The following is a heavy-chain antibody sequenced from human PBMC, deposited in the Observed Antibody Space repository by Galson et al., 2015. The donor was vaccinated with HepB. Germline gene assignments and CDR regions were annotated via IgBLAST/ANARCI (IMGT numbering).Heavy chain of an antibody. D-gene: IGHD6-19*01. J-gene: IGHJ5*02. Sequence: SEPLSLTCAVYGGSFSGYYWSWIRQPPGKGLEWIGEINHSGSTNYNPSLKSRVTISVDTSKNQFSLKLSSVTAADTAVYYCARGRQWLGHNWFDPWGQGTLVTVSS. CDR1: GGSFSGYY. CDR2: INHSGST. V-gene: IGHV4-34*01. CDR3: ARGRQWLGHNWFDP.